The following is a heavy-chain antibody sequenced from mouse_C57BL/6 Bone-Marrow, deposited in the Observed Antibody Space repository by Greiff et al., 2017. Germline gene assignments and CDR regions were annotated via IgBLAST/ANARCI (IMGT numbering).Heavy chain of an antibody. V-gene: IGHV5-17*01. CDR3: ARKELGRRRYFDD. Sequence: DVKLVESGGGLVKPGGSLKLSCAASGFTFSDYGMHWVRQAPEKGLEWVAYISSGSSTIYYADTVKGRFTISRDNAKNTLYLQMTSLRSEDTAMYYGARKELGRRRYFDDWGTGTTVTVSS. CDR2: ISSGSSTI. CDR1: GFTFSDYG. D-gene: IGHD4-1*01. J-gene: IGHJ1*03.